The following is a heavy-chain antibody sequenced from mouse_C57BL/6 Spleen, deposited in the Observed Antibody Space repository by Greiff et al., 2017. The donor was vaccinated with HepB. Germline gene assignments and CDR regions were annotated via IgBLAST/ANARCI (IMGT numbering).Heavy chain of an antibody. J-gene: IGHJ4*01. V-gene: IGHV1-69*01. CDR1: GYTFTSYW. CDR3: ARRPYYAMDY. Sequence: VQLQQSGAELVMPGASVKLSCKASGYTFTSYWMHWVKQRPGQGLEWIGEIDPSDSYTNYNQKFKGKSTLTVDKSSSTAYMQLSSLTSEDSAVYYCARRPYYAMDYWGQGTSVTVSS. CDR2: IDPSDSYT.